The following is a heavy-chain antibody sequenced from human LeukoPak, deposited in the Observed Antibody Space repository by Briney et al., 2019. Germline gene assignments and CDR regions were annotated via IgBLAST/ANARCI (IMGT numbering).Heavy chain of an antibody. CDR2: IYYSGST. V-gene: IGHV4-59*01. D-gene: IGHD3-22*01. J-gene: IGHJ4*02. Sequence: GSLRLSCAASGFTFSSYRMNWIRQPPGKGLEWIGYIYYSGSTNYNPSLKSRVTISVDTSKNQFSLKLSSVTAADTAVYYCARGFYYDSSGTFDYWGQGTLVTVSS. CDR1: GFTFSSYR. CDR3: ARGFYYDSSGTFDY.